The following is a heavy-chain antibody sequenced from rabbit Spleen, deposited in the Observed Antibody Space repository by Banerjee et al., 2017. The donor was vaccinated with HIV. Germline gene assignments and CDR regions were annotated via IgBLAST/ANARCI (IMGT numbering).Heavy chain of an antibody. Sequence: QSLEESGGGLVKPGASLTLTCKAAGFSLNSGYDMCWVRQAPGKGLEWIACIYGGSSGNTYYASWAKGRFTISKTSSPTVTLQVTSLTAADTATYFCARFYASRDHDYFDLWGPGTLVTVS. CDR3: ARFYASRDHDYFDL. CDR2: IYGGSSGNT. J-gene: IGHJ4*01. D-gene: IGHD6-1*01. CDR1: GFSLNSGYD. V-gene: IGHV1S40*01.